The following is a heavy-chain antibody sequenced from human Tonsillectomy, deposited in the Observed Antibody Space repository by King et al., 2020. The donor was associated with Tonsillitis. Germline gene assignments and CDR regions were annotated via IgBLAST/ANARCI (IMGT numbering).Heavy chain of an antibody. J-gene: IGHJ4*02. Sequence: VQLVESGGGVVKPGRSLRLSCEASGFTFSSYGMNWVRQAPGKGLEWVAVISDDGSNEYYVDSVKGRFTISRDNSKNTLYLQLNSLRSEDTAVYYCAKDQYSNSWWQLLGYWGQGAPFTVSS. V-gene: IGHV3-30*18. CDR3: AKDQYSNSWWQLLGY. CDR1: GFTFSSYG. D-gene: IGHD6-13*01. CDR2: ISDDGSNE.